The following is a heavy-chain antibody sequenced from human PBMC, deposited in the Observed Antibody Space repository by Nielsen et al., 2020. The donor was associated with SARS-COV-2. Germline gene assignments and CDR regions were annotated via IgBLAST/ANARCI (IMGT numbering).Heavy chain of an antibody. Sequence: SETQSLTCSVSGGSISRGGYSWSWIRQPPGKGLEWIGYIYHSGSTYYNPSLKSRVTISVDRSKNQFSLKLSSVTAADTAVYYCSRGYYDSSAYYYFWFDPWGQGTLVTVSS. CDR3: SRGYYDSSAYYYFWFDP. CDR1: GGSISRGGYS. J-gene: IGHJ5*02. CDR2: IYHSGST. V-gene: IGHV4-30-2*01. D-gene: IGHD3-22*01.